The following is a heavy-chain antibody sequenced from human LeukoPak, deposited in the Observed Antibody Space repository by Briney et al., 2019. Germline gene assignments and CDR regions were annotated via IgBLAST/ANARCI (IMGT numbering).Heavy chain of an antibody. CDR2: IYTSGST. CDR3: ARGGDYYDSSSYYSYYYYYMDV. J-gene: IGHJ6*03. Sequence: SQTLSLTCTVSGGSISSGSYYWSWIRQPAGKGLEWIGRIYTSGSTNYNPSLKSRVTISVDTSKNQFSLKLSSVTAADTAVYYCARGGDYYDSSSYYSYYYYYMDVWGKGTTVTVSS. D-gene: IGHD3-22*01. CDR1: GGSISSGSYY. V-gene: IGHV4-61*02.